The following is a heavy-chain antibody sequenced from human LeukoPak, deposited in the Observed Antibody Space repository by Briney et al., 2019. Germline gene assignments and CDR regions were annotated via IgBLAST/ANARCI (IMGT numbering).Heavy chain of an antibody. CDR2: ISYDGSNK. D-gene: IGHD2-2*01. CDR1: GFTFSSYG. V-gene: IGHV3-30*18. J-gene: IGHJ6*02. CDR3: AKHVEHLPYLMDV. Sequence: PGGSLRLSCAASGFTFSSYGMHWVRQAPGKGLEWVAAISYDGSNKYYADSVKGRFTISRDNSRNTLYLHSNSLRPETTARYNVAKHVEHLPYLMDVWGQGTTVTVSS.